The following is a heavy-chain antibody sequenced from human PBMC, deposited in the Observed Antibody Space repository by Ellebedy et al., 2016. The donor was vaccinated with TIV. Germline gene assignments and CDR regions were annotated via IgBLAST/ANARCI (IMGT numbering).Heavy chain of an antibody. J-gene: IGHJ4*02. CDR2: ISAYNGNT. V-gene: IGHV1-18*04. CDR1: GYTFTSYG. Sequence: AASVKVSCKASGYTFTSYGISWVRQAPGQGLEWMGWISAYNGNTNYAQKLQGRVTMTTDTSTSTAYMELSSLRSEDTAVYYCARVGVEEDGDYGRGSGVDYWGQGTLVTVSS. D-gene: IGHD4-17*01. CDR3: ARVGVEEDGDYGRGSGVDY.